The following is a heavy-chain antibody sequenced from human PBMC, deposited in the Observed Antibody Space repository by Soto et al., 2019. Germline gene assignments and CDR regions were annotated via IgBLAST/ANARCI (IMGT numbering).Heavy chain of an antibody. V-gene: IGHV6-1*01. CDR2: TYYRSKWYN. CDR1: GDIVSSNSAA. J-gene: IGHJ3*02. D-gene: IGHD6-13*01. CDR3: ARDGAAAGNYALGI. Sequence: SQILSLTRVISGDIVSSNSAAWNWIRQSPSRGLEWLGRTYYRSKWYNDYAVSVKSRITINPDTSKNQFSLQLNSLTPEDKAVYYCARDGAAAGNYALGIRGHGRMVAVSS.